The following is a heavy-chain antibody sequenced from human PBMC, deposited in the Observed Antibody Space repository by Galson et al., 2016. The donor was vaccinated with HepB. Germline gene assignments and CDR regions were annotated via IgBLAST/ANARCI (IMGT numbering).Heavy chain of an antibody. Sequence: EPLSLTCTVSGGSISGYYWSWIRQPPGKGMEWIGYIYYSGTTNYNPSLKSRVTMSVDTSKKQFSLRLSSVTAADTAVYYCARVLRRRCSGALYTDMAEPYYYFGMDVWGQGTAVTVSS. CDR2: IYYSGTT. J-gene: IGHJ6*02. V-gene: IGHV4-59*12. CDR1: GGSISGYY. CDR3: ARVLRRRCSGALYTDMAEPYYYFGMDV. D-gene: IGHD5-18*01.